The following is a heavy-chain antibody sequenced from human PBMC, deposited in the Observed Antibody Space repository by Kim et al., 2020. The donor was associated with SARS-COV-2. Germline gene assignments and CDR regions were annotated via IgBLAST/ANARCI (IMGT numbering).Heavy chain of an antibody. CDR1: GFTFSNAW. J-gene: IGHJ6*02. D-gene: IGHD2-15*01. Sequence: GGSLRLSCAASGFTFSNAWMSWVRQAPAKGLEWVGRIKSKTDGGTTDYAAPVKGRFTISRDDSKNTLYLQMNSLKTEDTAVYYCTTEYCSGGSCYRYYYYGMDVWGQGTTVTVSS. CDR2: IKSKTDGGTT. CDR3: TTEYCSGGSCYRYYYYGMDV. V-gene: IGHV3-15*01.